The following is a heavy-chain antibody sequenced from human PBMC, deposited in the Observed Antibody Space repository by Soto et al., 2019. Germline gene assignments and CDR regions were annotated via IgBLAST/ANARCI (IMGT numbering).Heavy chain of an antibody. Sequence: ASVKVSCKASGYTFTSYAMHWVRQAPGQRLEWMGWINAGNGNTKYSQKFLGRVTITRDTSASTAYMELSSLRSEDTAVYYCARDPGPNYYGSGSYDNWFDPWGQGTLVTVSS. D-gene: IGHD3-10*01. CDR2: INAGNGNT. V-gene: IGHV1-3*01. CDR1: GYTFTSYA. J-gene: IGHJ5*02. CDR3: ARDPGPNYYGSGSYDNWFDP.